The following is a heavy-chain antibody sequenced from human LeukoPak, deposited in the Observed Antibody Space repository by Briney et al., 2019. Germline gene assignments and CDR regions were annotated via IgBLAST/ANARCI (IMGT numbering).Heavy chain of an antibody. V-gene: IGHV3-7*01. CDR3: ASAAGWESAY. CDR1: GSTSSRYY. D-gene: IGHD1-26*01. CDR2: INQDGSEK. J-gene: IGHJ4*02. Sequence: GGSLRLSCAASGSTSSRYYMSWVRQTPEKGLEWVANINQDGSEKNYVDSVKGRFTISRDNAKNSLYLQMNSLRAEDTAVYYCASAAGWESAYWGQGTLVTVSP.